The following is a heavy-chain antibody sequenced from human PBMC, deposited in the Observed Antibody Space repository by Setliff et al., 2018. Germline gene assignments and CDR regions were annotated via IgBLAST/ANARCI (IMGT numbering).Heavy chain of an antibody. CDR2: INPSGGST. J-gene: IGHJ4*02. V-gene: IGHV1-46*01. D-gene: IGHD5-18*01. CDR3: ARWGTAMVSFSDY. CDR1: GYTFTSYD. Sequence: GASVKVSCKASGYTFTSYDINWVRQATGQGLEWMGIINPSGGSTSYAQKFQGRVTMTRDTSTSTVYMELSSLRSEDTAVYYCARWGTAMVSFSDYWGQGTLVTVSS.